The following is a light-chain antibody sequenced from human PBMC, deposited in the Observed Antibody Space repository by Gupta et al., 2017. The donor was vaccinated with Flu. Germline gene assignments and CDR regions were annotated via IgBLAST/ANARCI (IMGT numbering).Light chain of an antibody. Sequence: ATLSVSPGERATPTCRASKSVSNNVAWYQHRPGRAPRQVIYGAATRAPGIPARCSGSGAGTEVTLTISSLQSEDVAVYYCQQYDNWPPETFGQGTTVEIK. V-gene: IGKV3-15*01. CDR2: GAA. J-gene: IGKJ1*01. CDR1: KSVSNN. CDR3: QQYDNWPPET.